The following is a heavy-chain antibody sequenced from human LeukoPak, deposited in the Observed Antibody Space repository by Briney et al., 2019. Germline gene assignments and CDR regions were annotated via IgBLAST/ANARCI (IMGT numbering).Heavy chain of an antibody. Sequence: SETLSLTCTVSGGSISSYYWSWIRQPPGKGLEWIGYIYYSGSTNYNPSLKSRVTISVDTSKNQFSLKLSSVAAADTAVYYCARGANPYYDFWSGYSPGFNWFDPWGQGTLVTVSS. CDR3: ARGANPYYDFWSGYSPGFNWFDP. V-gene: IGHV4-59*01. CDR1: GGSISSYY. J-gene: IGHJ5*02. CDR2: IYYSGST. D-gene: IGHD3-3*01.